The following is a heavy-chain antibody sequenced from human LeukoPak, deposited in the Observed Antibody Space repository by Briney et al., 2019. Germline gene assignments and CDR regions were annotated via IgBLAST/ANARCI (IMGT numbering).Heavy chain of an antibody. CDR2: ISSSSSYI. J-gene: IGHJ4*02. CDR3: AKDLVGYYYDSSGLGY. Sequence: GGSLRLSCAASGFTFSSYSMNWVRQAPGKGLEWVSSISSSSSYIYYADSVKGRFTISRDNSKNTLYLQMNSLRAEDTAVYYCAKDLVGYYYDSSGLGYWGQGTLVTVSS. D-gene: IGHD3-22*01. CDR1: GFTFSSYS. V-gene: IGHV3-21*01.